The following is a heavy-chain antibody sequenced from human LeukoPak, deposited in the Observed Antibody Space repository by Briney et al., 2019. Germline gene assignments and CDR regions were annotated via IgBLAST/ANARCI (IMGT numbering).Heavy chain of an antibody. V-gene: IGHV7-4-1*02. CDR3: ARGDFWSGYRRRGNFDY. D-gene: IGHD3-3*01. J-gene: IGHJ4*02. Sequence: ASVKVSCKASGYTFTSYAMNWVRQAPGQGLEWMGWINTNTGNPTYAQGFTGRFVFSLDTSVSTAYLQISSLKAEDTAVYYCARGDFWSGYRRRGNFDYWGQGTLVTVSS. CDR2: INTNTGNP. CDR1: GYTFTSYA.